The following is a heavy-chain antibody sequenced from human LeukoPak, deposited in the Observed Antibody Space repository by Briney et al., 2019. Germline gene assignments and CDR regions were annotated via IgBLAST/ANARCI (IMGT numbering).Heavy chain of an antibody. Sequence: SETLSLTCTVSGGSINSYYWSWIRQPPGKGLEWIGYIYYTGGETNYNPPLKSRLTISVDTSKNQFSLMLTSVTAADTVVYYCARQPGGTAAFDIWAQGTMVTVSS. CDR3: ARQPGGTAAFDI. D-gene: IGHD1-14*01. J-gene: IGHJ3*02. V-gene: IGHV4-59*08. CDR1: GGSINSYY. CDR2: IYYTGGET.